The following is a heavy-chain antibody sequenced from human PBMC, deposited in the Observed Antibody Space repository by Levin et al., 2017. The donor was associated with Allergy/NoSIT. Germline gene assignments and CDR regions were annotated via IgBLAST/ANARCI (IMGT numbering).Heavy chain of an antibody. V-gene: IGHV3-7*01. J-gene: IGHJ4*02. Sequence: PGESLKISCVVSGFSFSRSWMTWFRQAPGKGLEWVANIKQDASQIRYVDSVKGRFTISRDNTKNSLYLQMNSLRVEDTALYYCARGDGYLTDSWGQGTLVTVSS. CDR2: IKQDASQI. CDR3: ARGDGYLTDS. CDR1: GFSFSRSW. D-gene: IGHD2-2*03.